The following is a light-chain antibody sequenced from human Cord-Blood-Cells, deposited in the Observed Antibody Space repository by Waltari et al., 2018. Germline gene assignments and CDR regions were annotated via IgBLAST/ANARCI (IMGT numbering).Light chain of an antibody. V-gene: IGLV3-25*03. CDR2: KDS. Sequence: SYELTQPPSVSVSPGQTARLTCSGDAFPKQYAYWYQQKPGQAPVLVIYKDSERTSGIPERFSGSSSGTTVTLTISGVQAEDEADYYCQSADSSGTYWVFGGGTKLTVL. CDR3: QSADSSGTYWV. CDR1: AFPKQY. J-gene: IGLJ3*02.